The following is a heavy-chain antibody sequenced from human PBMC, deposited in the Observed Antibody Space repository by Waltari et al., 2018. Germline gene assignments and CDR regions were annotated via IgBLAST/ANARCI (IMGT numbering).Heavy chain of an antibody. Sequence: EVQLLESGGGLVQPRGSLRLSGAASGFTFSSYAMSWVRKAPGKGLEWVSVIYSGGSTYYADSVKGRFTISRDNSKNTLYLQMNRLRAEDTAVYYCAKGRAIYGDYGVFDYWGQGTLVTVSS. D-gene: IGHD4-17*01. CDR3: AKGRAIYGDYGVFDY. J-gene: IGHJ4*02. CDR1: GFTFSSYA. CDR2: IYSGGST. V-gene: IGHV3-23*03.